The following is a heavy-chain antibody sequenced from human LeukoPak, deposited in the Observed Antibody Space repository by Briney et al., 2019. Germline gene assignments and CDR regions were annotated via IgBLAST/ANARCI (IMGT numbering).Heavy chain of an antibody. D-gene: IGHD2-8*01. J-gene: IGHJ3*02. CDR2: IRGKANSNAT. CDR1: GFTSSGSA. CDR3: TPVSGSAFDI. V-gene: IGHV3-73*01. Sequence: GGSLRLSCAASGFTSSGSAIHWVRRASGKGREWVGRIRGKANSNATAYAASVEGRFTIYRDDSKHTAYQQMNSLKTEDTAVYYRTPVSGSAFDIWGQGTMGTVSS.